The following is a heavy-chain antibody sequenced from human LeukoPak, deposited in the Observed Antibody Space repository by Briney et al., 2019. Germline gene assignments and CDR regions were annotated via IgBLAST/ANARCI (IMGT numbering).Heavy chain of an antibody. CDR1: GGSISGYY. V-gene: IGHV4-4*07. D-gene: IGHD6-19*01. CDR2: IDTSGGT. Sequence: SESLSLTCTVSGGSISGYYWSWIRQPAGKGLEWIGHIDTSGGTNYNPSLKSRVTISVDTSKNQFSLELSSVTAADTAVYYCVRDHLAVAGMRLAWFDPWGQGTVVTVSS. CDR3: VRDHLAVAGMRLAWFDP. J-gene: IGHJ5*02.